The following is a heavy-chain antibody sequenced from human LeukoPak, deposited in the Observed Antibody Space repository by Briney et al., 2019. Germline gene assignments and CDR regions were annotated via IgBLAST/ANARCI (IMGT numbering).Heavy chain of an antibody. J-gene: IGHJ6*02. V-gene: IGHV3-53*04. D-gene: IGHD6-13*01. Sequence: GGSLRLSCAASGFTVSSNYMSWVRQAPGKGLEWVSVIYSGGSTYCADSVKGRFTISRHNSKNTLYLQMNSLRAEDTAVYYCARGTNSSSWYWATYYYYGMDVWGQGTTVTVSS. CDR2: IYSGGST. CDR1: GFTVSSNY. CDR3: ARGTNSSSWYWATYYYYGMDV.